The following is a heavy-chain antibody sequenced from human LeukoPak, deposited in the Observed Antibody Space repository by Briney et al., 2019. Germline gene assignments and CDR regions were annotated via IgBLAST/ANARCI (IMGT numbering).Heavy chain of an antibody. CDR3: ARDLLGVSYGMDV. D-gene: IGHD2-15*01. J-gene: IGHJ6*02. V-gene: IGHV3-30*04. CDR1: GFTFSSYA. Sequence: GGSLRLSCAASGFTFSSYAMHWVCQAPGKGLEWVAVISYDGSNKYYADSVKGRFTISRDNSKNTLYLQMNSLRAEDTAVYYCARDLLGVSYGMDVWGQGTTVTVSS. CDR2: ISYDGSNK.